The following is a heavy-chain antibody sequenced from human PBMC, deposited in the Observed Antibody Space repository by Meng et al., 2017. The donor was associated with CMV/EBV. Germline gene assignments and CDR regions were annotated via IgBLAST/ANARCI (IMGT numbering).Heavy chain of an antibody. CDR3: TTEEIYGSNY. Sequence: GESLKISCAASGFTFSNAWMSWVRQAPGKGLEWVGRIKSKTDGGTTDYAAPAKGRFTISRDDSKNTLYLQMNSLKTEDTAVYYCTTEEIYGSNYWGQGTLVTVSS. D-gene: IGHD5-12*01. CDR2: IKSKTDGGTT. V-gene: IGHV3-15*01. J-gene: IGHJ4*02. CDR1: GFTFSNAW.